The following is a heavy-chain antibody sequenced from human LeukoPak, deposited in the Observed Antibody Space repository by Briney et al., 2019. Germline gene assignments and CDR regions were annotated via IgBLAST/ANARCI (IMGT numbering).Heavy chain of an antibody. CDR3: AREGATSSFDY. CDR2: TYGGGTT. V-gene: IGHV3-53*01. Sequence: PGGSLRLSCAASGFTFSDYYMSWIRQAPGKGLEWVSVTYGGGTTYYTDSVKGRFTISRDTSMNTLYLQMNSLRAEDTAVYYCAREGATSSFDYWGRGTLVTVSS. CDR1: GFTFSDYY. J-gene: IGHJ4*02. D-gene: IGHD1-26*01.